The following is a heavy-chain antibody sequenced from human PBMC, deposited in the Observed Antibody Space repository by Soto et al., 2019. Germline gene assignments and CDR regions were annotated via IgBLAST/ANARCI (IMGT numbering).Heavy chain of an antibody. D-gene: IGHD4-17*01. CDR3: ASKSYYGDSYFQH. CDR1: GGTFSSYT. CDR2: IIPILGIA. J-gene: IGHJ1*01. V-gene: IGHV1-69*02. Sequence: QVQLVQSGAEVKKPGSSVKVSCKASGGTFSSYTISWVRQAPGQGLEWMGRIIPILGIANYAQKFQGRVTITXDXYTSTAYMELSSLRSEDTAVYYCASKSYYGDSYFQHWGQGTLVTVSS.